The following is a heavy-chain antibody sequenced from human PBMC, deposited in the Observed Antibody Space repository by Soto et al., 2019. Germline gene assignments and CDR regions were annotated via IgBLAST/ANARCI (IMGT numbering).Heavy chain of an antibody. CDR1: GGSISGHS. CDR3: VRGRSYSVYDF. CDR2: IYPSGST. Sequence: SETLSLTCTVSGGSISGHSWVWIRQPAGKGLEWIGHIYPSGSTSYNPSLRSRVTTSLDTSRNQIFLNLTSVTAADTAVFYCVRGRSYSVYDFWGPGTLVPVYS. J-gene: IGHJ4*02. V-gene: IGHV4-4*07. D-gene: IGHD5-12*01.